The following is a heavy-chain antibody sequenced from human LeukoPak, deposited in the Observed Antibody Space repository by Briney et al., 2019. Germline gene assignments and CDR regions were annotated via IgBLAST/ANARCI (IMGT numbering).Heavy chain of an antibody. CDR3: ARGGEWLRRDADPFDM. V-gene: IGHV3-23*05. CDR1: GFTFSTYP. Sequence: GGSLRLSCAASGFTFSTYPMAWVRQAPGKGLEWVSSISKSGSNTYYADSVKGRFTISRDNSQNTLYLQLNTLRVEDTAVYYCARGGEWLRRDADPFDMWGQGTKVTVSS. J-gene: IGHJ3*02. CDR2: ISKSGSNT. D-gene: IGHD5-12*01.